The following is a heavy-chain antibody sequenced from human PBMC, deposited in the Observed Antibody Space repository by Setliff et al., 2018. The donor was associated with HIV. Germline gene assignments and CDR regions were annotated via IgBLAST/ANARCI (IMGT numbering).Heavy chain of an antibody. CDR1: GDSFSSNTNH. Sequence: SETLSLTCTVSGDSFSSNTNHWGRIRQPPGKGLEWIGNIFHSGTTYYNPSLKSRVTIAIDTSKNQFSLKLTSPTAADTAVYFCARDPHYYDRSGHYSWFYFDYWGQGTLVTVSS. J-gene: IGHJ4*02. CDR3: ARDPHYYDRSGHYSWFYFDY. V-gene: IGHV4-39*07. CDR2: IFHSGTT. D-gene: IGHD3-22*01.